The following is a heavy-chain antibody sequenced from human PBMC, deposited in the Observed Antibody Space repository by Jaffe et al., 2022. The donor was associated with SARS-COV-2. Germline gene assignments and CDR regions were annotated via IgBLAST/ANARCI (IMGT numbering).Heavy chain of an antibody. D-gene: IGHD6-13*01. V-gene: IGHV3-20*04. CDR1: GFTFDDYA. CDR2: INWNGGST. CDR3: ARLRASSWSLVDF. Sequence: EVQLVESGGGVVRPGGSLRLSCATSGFTFDDYALTWVRQVPGKGLEWVSGINWNGGSTGYGDSVKGRFIIARDNARSSLYLEMNSLRVEDTGFYYCARLRASSWSLVDFWGQGVQVTVSS. J-gene: IGHJ4*02.